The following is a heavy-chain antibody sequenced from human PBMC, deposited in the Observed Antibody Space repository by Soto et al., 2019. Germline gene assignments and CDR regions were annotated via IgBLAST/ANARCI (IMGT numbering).Heavy chain of an antibody. D-gene: IGHD3-16*02. J-gene: IGHJ4*02. CDR1: GFTFSSYS. CDR3: ARFRTLDQDYIWGSYRAFDY. CDR2: ISSSSSTI. V-gene: IGHV3-48*01. Sequence: GGSLRLSCAASGFTFSSYSMNWVRQAPGKGLEWVSYISSSSSTIYYADSVKGRFTISRDNAKNSLYLQMNNLRAEDTAVYYCARFRTLDQDYIWGSYRAFDYWGQGTLVTVSS.